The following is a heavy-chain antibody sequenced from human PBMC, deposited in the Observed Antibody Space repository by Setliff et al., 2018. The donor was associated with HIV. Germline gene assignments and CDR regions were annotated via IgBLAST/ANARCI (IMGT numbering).Heavy chain of an antibody. CDR1: GGTFSSFG. CDR2: IIPILGIA. V-gene: IGHV1-69*10. J-gene: IGHJ4*02. Sequence: ASVKVSCKASGGTFSSFGISWVRQAPGQGLEWMGGIIPILGIANYAQKFQGRVTITADKSTSTAYMELSSLRSEDTAVYYCARDREYYYDNSGSPSFDYWGQGTLVTVSS. CDR3: ARDREYYYDNSGSPSFDY. D-gene: IGHD3-22*01.